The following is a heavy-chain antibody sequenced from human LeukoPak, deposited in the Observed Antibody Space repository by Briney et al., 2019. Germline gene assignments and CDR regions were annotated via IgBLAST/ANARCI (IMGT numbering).Heavy chain of an antibody. CDR2: IRYDGSNK. CDR3: AKDEYYYGSGPPHNWLDP. V-gene: IGHV3-30*02. CDR1: GFTFSSYG. J-gene: IGHJ5*02. D-gene: IGHD3-10*01. Sequence: GGSLRLSCAASGFTFSSYGMHWVRQAPGKGLEWVAFIRYDGSNKYYADSVKGRFTISRDNSKNTLYLQMNSLRAEDTAVYCCAKDEYYYGSGPPHNWLDPWGQGTLVTLSS.